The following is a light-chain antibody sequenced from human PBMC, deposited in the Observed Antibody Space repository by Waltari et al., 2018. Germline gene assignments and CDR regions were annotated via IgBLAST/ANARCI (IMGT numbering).Light chain of an antibody. CDR3: ATWDNSLEGWL. V-gene: IGLV1-44*01. CDR1: SNT. J-gene: IGLJ2*01. CDR2: CDD. Sequence: QSVLTQPPSASGTPGQRIIISWSSTSNTVNWFQQVPGAAPKLLIFCDDQRPSGVPSRFSVSRSGTSASLAISGLHSEDEADYYCATWDNSLEGWLFGGGTKVTV.